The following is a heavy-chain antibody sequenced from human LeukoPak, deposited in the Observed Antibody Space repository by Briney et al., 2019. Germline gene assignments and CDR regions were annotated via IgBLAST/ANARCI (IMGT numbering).Heavy chain of an antibody. J-gene: IGHJ6*03. Sequence: VASVKVSCKASGYTFTSYGISWVRQAPGQGLEWMGWISAYNGNTNYAQKLQGRVTMTTDTSTSTAYMELRSLRSDDTAVYYCARHVSGVTIPSFWDYYYYYMDVWGKGTTVTVSS. CDR1: GYTFTSYG. CDR2: ISAYNGNT. V-gene: IGHV1-18*01. D-gene: IGHD4-17*01. CDR3: ARHVSGVTIPSFWDYYYYYMDV.